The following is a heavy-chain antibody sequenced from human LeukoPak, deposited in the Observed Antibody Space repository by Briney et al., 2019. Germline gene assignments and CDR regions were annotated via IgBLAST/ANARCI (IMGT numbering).Heavy chain of an antibody. CDR1: GGSISSGDYY. J-gene: IGHJ6*03. CDR3: ARDHVQQTLSYYYMDV. CDR2: IYYSGST. D-gene: IGHD6-13*01. Sequence: PSETLSLTCTVSGGSISSGDYYWSWIRQPPGKGLEWIGYIYYSGSTNYNPSLKSRVTISVDTSKNQFSLKLSSVTAADTAVYYCARDHVQQTLSYYYMDVWGKGTTVTVSS. V-gene: IGHV4-61*08.